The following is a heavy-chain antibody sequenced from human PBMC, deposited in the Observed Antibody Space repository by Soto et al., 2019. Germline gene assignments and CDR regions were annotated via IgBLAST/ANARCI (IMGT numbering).Heavy chain of an antibody. CDR1: GYLFTAYG. J-gene: IGHJ4*02. CDR2: ISGYNGDT. CDR3: SRDTGATDTPPRDDY. Sequence: QVQLLQSGAEVKKPGASVKVSCKTSGYLFTAYGISWLRRAPGQGPEWLGWISGYNGDTKQAQKFQGKVTMTTDTSTSKAYMDPRRPRSDDTAGYYCSRDTGATDTPPRDDYWGQGTLVTVSS. V-gene: IGHV1-18*01. D-gene: IGHD7-27*01.